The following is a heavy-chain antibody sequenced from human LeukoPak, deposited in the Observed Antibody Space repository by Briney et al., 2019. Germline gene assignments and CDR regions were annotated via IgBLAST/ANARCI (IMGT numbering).Heavy chain of an antibody. CDR2: IYPGDSDT. Sequence: LGESLKISCKGSGYSFTSYWIGWVRQMPGKGLEWMGIIYPGDSDTRYSPSFQGQVTISADKSISTAYLQWSSLKASDTAMYYCARQLSVVTPNSLVAFDIWGQGTMVTVSS. D-gene: IGHD4-23*01. CDR1: GYSFTSYW. CDR3: ARQLSVVTPNSLVAFDI. J-gene: IGHJ3*02. V-gene: IGHV5-51*01.